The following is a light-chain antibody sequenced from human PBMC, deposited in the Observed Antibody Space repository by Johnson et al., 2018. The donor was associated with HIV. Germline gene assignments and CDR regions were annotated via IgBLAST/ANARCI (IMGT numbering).Light chain of an antibody. V-gene: IGLV1-51*01. CDR2: DNN. J-gene: IGLJ1*01. CDR3: GTWDSSRVIRGHV. Sequence: QSVLTQPPSVSAAPGQKVTISCSGSSSNIGNNYVSWYQQLPGTAPKLLIYDNNKRPSGIPDRFSGSKSGTSATLGITGLQTGDEADYYCGTWDSSRVIRGHVFGTWTKVTVL. CDR1: SSNIGNNY.